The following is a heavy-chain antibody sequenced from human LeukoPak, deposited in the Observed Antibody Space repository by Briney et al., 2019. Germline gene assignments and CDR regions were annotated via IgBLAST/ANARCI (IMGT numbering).Heavy chain of an antibody. Sequence: GGSLILSCAAAGLTFSNYGIHGVRQAPGKGLELVAVIWSDRHNTYYADSVKGRFTISRDNSENTPYLQMNSLRAEDPALYYCARGIAPTGNPHWFDPWGQGTLVTVSS. CDR1: GLTFSNYG. V-gene: IGHV3-33*01. CDR3: ARGIAPTGNPHWFDP. CDR2: IWSDRHNT. D-gene: IGHD6-13*01. J-gene: IGHJ5*02.